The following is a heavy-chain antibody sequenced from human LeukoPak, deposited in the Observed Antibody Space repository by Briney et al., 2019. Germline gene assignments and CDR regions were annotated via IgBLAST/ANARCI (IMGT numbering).Heavy chain of an antibody. CDR2: IYHSGST. D-gene: IGHD3-22*01. Sequence: PSETPSLTCAVSGGSISSGGYSWSWIRQPPGKGLEWIGYIYHSGSTYYNPSLKSRVTISVDRSKNQFSLKLSSVTAADTAVYYCARVPYDSSGYYYFDYWGQRTLVTVSS. CDR1: GGSISSGGYS. V-gene: IGHV4-30-2*01. CDR3: ARVPYDSSGYYYFDY. J-gene: IGHJ4*02.